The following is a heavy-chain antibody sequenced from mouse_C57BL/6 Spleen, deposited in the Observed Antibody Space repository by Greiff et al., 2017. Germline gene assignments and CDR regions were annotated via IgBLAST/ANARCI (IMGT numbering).Heavy chain of an antibody. CDR2: IDPSDSYT. CDR1: GYTFTSYW. D-gene: IGHD1-1*01. Sequence: QVQLKQPGAELVMPGASVKLSCKASGYTFTSYWMHWVKQRPGQGLEWIGEIDPSDSYTNYNQKFKGKSTLTVDKSSSTAYMQLSSLTSEDSAVYYCARGTVVATSHFDYWGQGTTLTVSS. CDR3: ARGTVVATSHFDY. V-gene: IGHV1-69*01. J-gene: IGHJ2*01.